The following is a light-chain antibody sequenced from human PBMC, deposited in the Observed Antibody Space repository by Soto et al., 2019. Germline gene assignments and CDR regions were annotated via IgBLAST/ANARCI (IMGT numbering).Light chain of an antibody. CDR3: QRSYGSPPWT. V-gene: IGKV1-39*01. J-gene: IGKJ1*01. CDR2: GAS. CDR1: QTISIF. Sequence: IQMTQSPFSLSASVGDRVTITCRASQTISIFLNWYQQKPGKAPKLLIYGASTLQGGVPSRFSGSGSGTDFTLTISRLQPEDFATYYCQRSYGSPPWTFGQGTKVDIK.